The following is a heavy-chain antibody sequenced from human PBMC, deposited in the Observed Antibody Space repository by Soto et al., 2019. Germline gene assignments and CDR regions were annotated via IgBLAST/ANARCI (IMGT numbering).Heavy chain of an antibody. V-gene: IGHV3-21*02. D-gene: IGHD5-12*01. CDR1: GFTFDSYA. J-gene: IGHJ4*02. CDR2: ITSSSSYI. CDR3: GRDRYSGFDFKY. Sequence: EVQLVESGGGLVKPGGSLRLSCAASGFTFDSYAMTWVRQAPGMGLEWVASITSSSSYIYYAGSLKGRFTISRDNAKYSLFLQMNSLRADGSAVYYCGRDRYSGFDFKYWGQGTLVTV.